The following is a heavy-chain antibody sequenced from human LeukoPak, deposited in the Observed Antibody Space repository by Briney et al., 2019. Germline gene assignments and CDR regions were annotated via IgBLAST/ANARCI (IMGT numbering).Heavy chain of an antibody. CDR1: GSSINSGYY. CDR2: IYTSGST. J-gene: IGHJ5*02. CDR3: ARDSTSCYGAGCYNWFDP. V-gene: IGHV4-4*07. Sequence: PSETLSLTCAVSGSSINSGYYWSWIRQPAGKGLEWIGRIYTSGSTNYNPSLKSRVTISVDKSKNQFSLKLSSVTAADTAVYYCARDSTSCYGAGCYNWFDPWGQGTLVTVSS. D-gene: IGHD2-2*01.